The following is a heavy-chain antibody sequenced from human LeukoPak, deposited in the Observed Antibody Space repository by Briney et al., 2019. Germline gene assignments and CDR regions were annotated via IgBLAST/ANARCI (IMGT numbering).Heavy chain of an antibody. CDR3: AREGARLLWFGELSDTHNAFDI. J-gene: IGHJ3*02. Sequence: SETLSLTCTVSGGSISSYYWSWIRQPPGKGLEWIGYIYYSGSTNYNPSLKSRVTISVDTSKNQFSLKLSSVTAADTAVYYCAREGARLLWFGELSDTHNAFDIWGQGAMVTVSS. D-gene: IGHD3-10*01. CDR2: IYYSGST. V-gene: IGHV4-59*01. CDR1: GGSISSYY.